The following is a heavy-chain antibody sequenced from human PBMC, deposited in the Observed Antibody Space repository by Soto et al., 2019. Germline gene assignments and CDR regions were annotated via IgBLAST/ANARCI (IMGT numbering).Heavy chain of an antibody. Sequence: KPSETLSLTCTVSGGSIRRGGYYWSSIRQHPGKGLERIGYIYYSGSTYYNPSLKSRVTISVDTSKNQFSLKLSSVTAADTAVYYCARGWDIVVVPAANWFDPWGQGTLVTVSS. V-gene: IGHV4-31*03. D-gene: IGHD2-2*01. CDR3: ARGWDIVVVPAANWFDP. J-gene: IGHJ5*02. CDR2: IYYSGST. CDR1: GGSIRRGGYY.